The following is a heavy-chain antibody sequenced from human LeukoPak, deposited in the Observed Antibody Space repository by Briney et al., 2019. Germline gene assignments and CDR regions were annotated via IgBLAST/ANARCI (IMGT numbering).Heavy chain of an antibody. CDR2: ISAYHGNT. CDR1: AYTFTSYG. Sequence: ASVKVSXKASAYTFTSYGISWVRQAPGQGLEWIGWISAYHGNTNYAQKLQRRVTMTTDTSTSTAYMQLRSLRSDDTAVYYCARDGPRFCGGDCYRDYWGQGTLVPVSS. CDR3: ARDGPRFCGGDCYRDY. V-gene: IGHV1-18*01. J-gene: IGHJ4*02. D-gene: IGHD2-21*02.